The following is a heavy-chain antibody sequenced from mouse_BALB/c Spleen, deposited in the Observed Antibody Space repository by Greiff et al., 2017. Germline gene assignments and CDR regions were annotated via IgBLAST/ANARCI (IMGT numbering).Heavy chain of an antibody. CDR3: ARLVAY. Sequence: EVQLQQSGAELARPGASVKLSCKASGYTFTDYYMHWVKQRPEQGLEWIGWIDPENGNTIYDPKFQGKASITADTSSNTAYLQLSSLTSEDTAVYYCARLVAYWGQGTLVTVSA. CDR2: IDPENGNT. V-gene: IGHV14-1*02. CDR1: GYTFTDYY. J-gene: IGHJ3*01.